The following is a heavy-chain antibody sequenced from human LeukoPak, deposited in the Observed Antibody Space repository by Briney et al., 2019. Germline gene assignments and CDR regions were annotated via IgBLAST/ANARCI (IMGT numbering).Heavy chain of an antibody. Sequence: PGGSLRLSCAASGFTLSSYAMHWVRQAPGKGLEWVAVISYDGSNKYYADSVKGRFTISRDNSKNTLYLQMNSLRAEDTAVYYCARDPPEWELWYYFDYWGQGTLVTVSS. J-gene: IGHJ4*02. D-gene: IGHD1-26*01. CDR1: GFTLSSYA. CDR3: ARDPPEWELWYYFDY. V-gene: IGHV3-30*01. CDR2: ISYDGSNK.